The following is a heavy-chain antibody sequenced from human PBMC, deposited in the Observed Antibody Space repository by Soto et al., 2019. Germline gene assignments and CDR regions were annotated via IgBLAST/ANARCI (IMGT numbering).Heavy chain of an antibody. CDR2: LYTEGTT. Sequence: EVQLVESGGGLIQPGGSLRLSCVASGLTVSHNYMAWVRQAPEMGLEWVSILYTEGTTYYADSVKGRFTISRDSSKNTLFIQKESLRAEDTAVYYCVRPRPSGENYGMDVWGQGTTVTVSS. CDR1: GLTVSHNY. CDR3: VRPRPSGENYGMDV. J-gene: IGHJ6*02. V-gene: IGHV3-53*01. D-gene: IGHD3-16*01.